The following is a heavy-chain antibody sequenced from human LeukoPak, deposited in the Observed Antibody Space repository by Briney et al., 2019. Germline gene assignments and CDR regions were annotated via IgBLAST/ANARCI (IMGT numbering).Heavy chain of an antibody. J-gene: IGHJ5*02. V-gene: IGHV4-34*01. CDR1: GGSFSGYY. D-gene: IGHD3-3*01. CDR2: INHSGST. Sequence: SETLSLTCDVYGGSFSGYYWSWIRQPPGKGLEWIGEINHSGSTNYNPSLKSRGTISVDTSKNQFSLKLSSVTAAATAVYYCASGRYSWFDPWGQGPLVTVSS. CDR3: ASGRYSWFDP.